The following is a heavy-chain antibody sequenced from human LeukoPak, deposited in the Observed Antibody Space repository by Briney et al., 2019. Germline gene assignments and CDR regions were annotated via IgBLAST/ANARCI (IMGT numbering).Heavy chain of an antibody. D-gene: IGHD3-10*01. CDR3: AREDGTMVRGDYYYGMDV. J-gene: IGHJ6*02. CDR2: ISAYNGNT. V-gene: IGHV1-18*01. Sequence: GASVKVSCKASGYTFTSYGISWVRQAPGQGLEWMGWISAYNGNTNYAQKLQGRVTMTTDTSTSTAYMELRSLRSDDTAVYDCAREDGTMVRGDYYYGMDVWGQGTTVTVSS. CDR1: GYTFTSYG.